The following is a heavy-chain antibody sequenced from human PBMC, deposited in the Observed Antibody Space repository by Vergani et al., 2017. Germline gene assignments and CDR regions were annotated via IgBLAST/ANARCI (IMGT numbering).Heavy chain of an antibody. Sequence: EVQPVESGGGLVKPGGSLRLSCTTSGFTFSSAWMSWVRQAPGKGLEWVARIRPKTDGETTDYAAPVKGRFTISRDDSKNTLYLQMNSLKTEYTAVYYCARLSYDTTPYLQGGYDCWGQGTLVSVSS. J-gene: IGHJ4*02. CDR1: GFTFSSAW. CDR2: IRPKTDGETT. D-gene: IGHD3-22*01. CDR3: ARLSYDTTPYLQGGYDC. V-gene: IGHV3-15*01.